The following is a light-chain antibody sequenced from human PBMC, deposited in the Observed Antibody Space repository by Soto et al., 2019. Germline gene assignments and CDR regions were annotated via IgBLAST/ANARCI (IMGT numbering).Light chain of an antibody. CDR1: SSGIGAYNY. Sequence: QSVLTQPASVSGSPGQSITISCTGTSSGIGAYNYVSWYQQYPGRAPKLMIYEVNNRPSGVSNRFSGSKSGNTASLTISGLQAEDEADYYCSSFTTSSTYVVGAGTKVTVL. CDR2: EVN. V-gene: IGLV2-14*01. CDR3: SSFTTSSTYV. J-gene: IGLJ1*01.